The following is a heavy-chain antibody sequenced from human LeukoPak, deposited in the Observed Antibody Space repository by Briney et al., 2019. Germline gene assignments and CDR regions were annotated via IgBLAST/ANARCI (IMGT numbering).Heavy chain of an antibody. J-gene: IGHJ1*01. CDR1: GYIFTNYW. CDR2: IYPGDSDT. Sequence: GESLKISCKGSGYIFTNYWIGWVRQLPGKGLEWMGIIYPGDSDTRYSPSFQDQVTISADKSISTAYLQWSSLKASDTAMYYCATGGYSTELVPRYFQHWGQGTLVTVSS. CDR3: ATGGYSTELVPRYFQH. V-gene: IGHV5-51*01. D-gene: IGHD6-13*01.